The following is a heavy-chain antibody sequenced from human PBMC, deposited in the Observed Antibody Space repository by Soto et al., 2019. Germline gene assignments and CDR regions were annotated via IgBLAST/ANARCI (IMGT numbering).Heavy chain of an antibody. CDR3: AKWREDQDCSGGSCYSGFDY. CDR2: ISWNSGSI. Sequence: SLRLSCAASGFTFDDYAMHWVRQAPGKGLEWVSGISWNSGSIGYADSVKGRFTISRDNAKNSLYLQMNSLRAEDTALYYCAKWREDQDCSGGSCYSGFDYWGQGTLVTVSS. J-gene: IGHJ4*02. V-gene: IGHV3-9*01. D-gene: IGHD2-15*01. CDR1: GFTFDDYA.